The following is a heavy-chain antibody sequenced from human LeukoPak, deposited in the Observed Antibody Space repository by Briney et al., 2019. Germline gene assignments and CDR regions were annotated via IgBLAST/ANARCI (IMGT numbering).Heavy chain of an antibody. CDR1: GFTFSSYS. J-gene: IGHJ3*02. Sequence: GGSLRLSCAASGFTFSSYSMNWVRQAPGKGLEWVSSISSSSSYIYNADSVKGRFTISRDNAKNSLYLQMNSLRAEDTAVYYCARDRRQGDGYNFLHDGVQLGEPDAFDIWGQGTMVTVSS. D-gene: IGHD5-24*01. CDR2: ISSSSSYI. V-gene: IGHV3-21*01. CDR3: ARDRRQGDGYNFLHDGVQLGEPDAFDI.